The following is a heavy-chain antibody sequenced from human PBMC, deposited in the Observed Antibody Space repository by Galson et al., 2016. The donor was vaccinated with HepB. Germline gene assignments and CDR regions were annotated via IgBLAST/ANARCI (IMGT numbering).Heavy chain of an antibody. V-gene: IGHV3-30-3*01. CDR3: ARPAAGRTATTTLA. CDR2: ISFDGRNS. D-gene: IGHD4-17*01. CDR1: GFDFNDSS. Sequence: SLRLSCAASGFDFNDSSMHCVRQSPGMGLEWVAGISFDGRNSYYAYSVKGRFIISRDSSKKTVYLQMNSLRSKDTAVYYCARPAAGRTATTTLAWGQGILVTVSS. J-gene: IGHJ5*02.